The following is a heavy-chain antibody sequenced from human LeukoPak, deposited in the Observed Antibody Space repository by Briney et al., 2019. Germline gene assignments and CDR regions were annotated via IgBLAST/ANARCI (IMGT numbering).Heavy chain of an antibody. CDR3: ARAERTPFDY. CDR1: GFTFSSYS. D-gene: IGHD1-14*01. CDR2: ISSSSSTI. Sequence: PGRSLRLSCAASGFTFSSYSMNWVRQAPGKGLEWVSYISSSSSTIYYADSVKGRFTISRDNAKNSLYLQMNSLRAEDTAVYYCARAERTPFDYWGQGTLVTVSS. J-gene: IGHJ4*02. V-gene: IGHV3-48*01.